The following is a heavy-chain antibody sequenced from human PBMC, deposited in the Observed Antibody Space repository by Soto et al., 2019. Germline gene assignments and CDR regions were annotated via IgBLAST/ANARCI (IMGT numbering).Heavy chain of an antibody. Sequence: QVQRRESGPGLVKPSQTLSLTCTVSGGSISNDNYYWTWIRQHPGKGLEWIGYSYYSGSTYYNPSLKSRFTISVDTSKNQFSLKLSSVTAADTAVYYCVATTVTTISLDYWGQGTLVTVSS. CDR3: VATTVTTISLDY. D-gene: IGHD4-17*01. J-gene: IGHJ4*02. V-gene: IGHV4-31*03. CDR1: GGSISNDNYY. CDR2: SYYSGST.